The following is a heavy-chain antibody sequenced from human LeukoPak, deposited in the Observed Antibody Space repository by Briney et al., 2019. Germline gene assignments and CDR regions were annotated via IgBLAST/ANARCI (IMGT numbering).Heavy chain of an antibody. CDR1: GYTCTSYD. CDR3: ARFPLSAYYDFWSGYYNVGNWFDP. D-gene: IGHD3-3*01. CDR2: MNPNGGNT. V-gene: IGHV1-8*01. Sequence: ASVKVSCKASGYTCTSYDINWVRQATGQGLEWMGWMNPNGGNTGYAQKFQGRVTMTRNTSISTAYMELSSLRSEDTAVYYCARFPLSAYYDFWSGYYNVGNWFDPWGQGTLVTVSS. J-gene: IGHJ5*02.